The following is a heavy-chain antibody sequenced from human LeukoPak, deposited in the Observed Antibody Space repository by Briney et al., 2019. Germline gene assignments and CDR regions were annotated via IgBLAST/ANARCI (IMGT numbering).Heavy chain of an antibody. CDR3: ARETVGALDY. J-gene: IGHJ4*02. V-gene: IGHV1-46*01. CDR2: INPGGSST. D-gene: IGHD1-26*01. Sequence: ASVKVSCKASRYSFTGYYMHWVRQAPGQGLEWVGIINPGGSSTSYAQKFQGRVTMTRDTSTSTVYMELRSLRSEDTAMYYCARETVGALDYWGRGTLVTVSS. CDR1: RYSFTGYY.